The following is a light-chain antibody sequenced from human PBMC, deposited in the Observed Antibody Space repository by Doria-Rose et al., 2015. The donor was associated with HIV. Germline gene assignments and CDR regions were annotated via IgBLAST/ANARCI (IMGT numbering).Light chain of an antibody. J-gene: IGLJ2*01. CDR2: AGA. CDR3: AAYAGDNNVI. V-gene: IGLV2-8*01. Sequence: QSALIQPPSASGSPGQSVTISCAGSSSDIGAYNFVSWYQQHPGRVPKLIIHAGARLSSGVADRVTASKSGHTASLTVSGLRSDDEADYYCAAYAGDNNVIFGGGTKLTVL. CDR1: SSDIGAYNF.